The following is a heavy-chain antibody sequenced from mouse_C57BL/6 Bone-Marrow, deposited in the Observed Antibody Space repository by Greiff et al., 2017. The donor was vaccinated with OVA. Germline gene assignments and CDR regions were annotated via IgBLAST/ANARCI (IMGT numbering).Heavy chain of an antibody. CDR3: TRPYYYGSSFYAMDY. CDR2: ISSGGDYI. J-gene: IGHJ4*01. V-gene: IGHV5-9-1*02. CDR1: GFTFSSYA. D-gene: IGHD1-1*01. Sequence: DVMLVESGEGLVKPGGSLKLSCAASGFTFSSYAMSWVRQTPEQRLEWVAYISSGGDYIYYADTVKGRFTISRDNARNTLYLQMSSLKSEDTAMYYCTRPYYYGSSFYAMDYWGQGTSVTVSS.